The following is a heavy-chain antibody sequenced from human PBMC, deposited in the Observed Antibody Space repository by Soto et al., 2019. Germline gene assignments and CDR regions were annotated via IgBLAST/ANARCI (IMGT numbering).Heavy chain of an antibody. CDR1: GGSISSYY. Sequence: SETLSLTCPVSGGSISSYYWSWIRQPPGKGLEWIGYIYYSGSTNYNPSLKSRVTISVDTSKNQFSLKLSSVTAADTAVYYCARGGDYYGSGSYYNVDFDYWGQGTLVTVSS. CDR2: IYYSGST. D-gene: IGHD3-10*01. J-gene: IGHJ4*02. V-gene: IGHV4-59*01. CDR3: ARGGDYYGSGSYYNVDFDY.